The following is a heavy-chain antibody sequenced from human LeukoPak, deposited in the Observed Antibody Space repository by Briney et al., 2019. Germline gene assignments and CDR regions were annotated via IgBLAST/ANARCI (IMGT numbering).Heavy chain of an antibody. CDR3: ARDGTFDGPKNCGGDCYYFDY. J-gene: IGHJ4*02. CDR1: GYTFTSYG. Sequence: GDSVKVSCKASGYTFTSYGISWVRQAPGQGLEWMGWISAYNGNTNYAQKFQGRVTMTTDTSTSTVYMELSSLRSEDTAVYYWARDGTFDGPKNCGGDCYYFDYWGQGTLVTVSS. CDR2: ISAYNGNT. V-gene: IGHV1-18*01. D-gene: IGHD2-21*02.